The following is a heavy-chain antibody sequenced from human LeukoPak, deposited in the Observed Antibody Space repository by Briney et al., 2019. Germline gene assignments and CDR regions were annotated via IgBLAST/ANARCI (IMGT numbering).Heavy chain of an antibody. CDR2: IIPIFGTA. CDR1: VGTFSSYA. J-gene: IGHJ4*02. V-gene: IGHV1-69*13. D-gene: IGHD4-17*01. Sequence: SVNVSCKASVGTFSSYAISWVRQAPGQGLEWMGGIIPIFGTANYAQKSQGSVTITADESTSTAYIELSSLRSEDTAVYYCARDRGGDYVLDYWGKGTLVTVSS. CDR3: ARDRGGDYVLDY.